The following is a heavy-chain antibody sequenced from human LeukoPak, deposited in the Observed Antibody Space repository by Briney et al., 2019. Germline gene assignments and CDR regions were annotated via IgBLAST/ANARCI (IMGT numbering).Heavy chain of an antibody. J-gene: IGHJ4*02. Sequence: GGSLRLSCAASGFTFSSYWMSWVRQAPGKGLEWVAVISYDGSNKYYADSVKGRFTISRDNSKNTLYLQMNSLRAEDTAVYYCARDPYSSGWYAYYFDYWGQGTLVTVSS. V-gene: IGHV3-30*03. D-gene: IGHD6-19*01. CDR3: ARDPYSSGWYAYYFDY. CDR1: GFTFSSYW. CDR2: ISYDGSNK.